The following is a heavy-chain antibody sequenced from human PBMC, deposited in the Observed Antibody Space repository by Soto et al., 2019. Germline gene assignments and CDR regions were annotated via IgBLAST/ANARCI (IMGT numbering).Heavy chain of an antibody. V-gene: IGHV1-18*01. CDR2: ISAYNGNT. D-gene: IGHD3-22*01. CDR3: ARDPWTYYYDSSGYYSLDY. J-gene: IGHJ4*02. CDR1: GGTFSSYA. Sequence: ASVKVSCKASGGTFSSYAISWVRQAPGQGLEWMGWISAYNGNTNYAQKLQGRVTMTTDTSTSTAYMELRGLRSDDTAVYYCARDPWTYYYDSSGYYSLDYWGQGTLVTVSS.